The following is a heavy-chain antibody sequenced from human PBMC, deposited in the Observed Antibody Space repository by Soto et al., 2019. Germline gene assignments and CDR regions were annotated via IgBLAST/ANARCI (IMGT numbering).Heavy chain of an antibody. D-gene: IGHD6-13*01. CDR1: GGSMRNYF. J-gene: IGHJ4*02. CDR2: IHYSGTT. Sequence: SETLSLTCTVSGGSMRNYFWTWIRQPPGKGLEWIGYIHYSGTTSFFPSYNPSLRSRVTITEDTSKNQFSLKLLSVTTADTAVYFCAAGEASSRNLAPYYLDFWGQGTLVTVSS. CDR3: AAGEASSRNLAPYYLDF. V-gene: IGHV4-59*01.